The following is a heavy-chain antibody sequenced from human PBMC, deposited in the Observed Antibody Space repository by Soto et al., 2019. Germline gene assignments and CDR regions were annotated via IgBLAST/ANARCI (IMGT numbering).Heavy chain of an antibody. V-gene: IGHV4-59*01. D-gene: IGHD4-17*01. J-gene: IGHJ4*02. CDR3: ARDLGRGDYVFSY. CDR1: GGSISSYY. Sequence: PSETLSLTCSVSGGSISSYYWTWIRQPPGKGLEWIGYIYYSGSTDYNPSLKSRVTISVDTSKNQFSQKLSSVTAADTAVYYCARDLGRGDYVFSYWGQGTLVTVSS. CDR2: IYYSGST.